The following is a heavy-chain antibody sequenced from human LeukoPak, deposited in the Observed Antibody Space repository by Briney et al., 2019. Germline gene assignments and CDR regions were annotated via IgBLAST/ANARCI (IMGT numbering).Heavy chain of an antibody. CDR3: ARGGVDYYGSGTYYLMYYFDY. J-gene: IGHJ4*02. Sequence: GGSLRLSCAASGFTFSSYGMSWVRQAPGKGLEWVSGVSGSGGITFYADSVKGRFTISRDNSKNTLYLQMNSLRAEDTAVYFCARGGVDYYGSGTYYLMYYFDYWGQGALVTVSS. CDR2: VSGSGGIT. CDR1: GFTFSSYG. V-gene: IGHV3-23*01. D-gene: IGHD3-10*01.